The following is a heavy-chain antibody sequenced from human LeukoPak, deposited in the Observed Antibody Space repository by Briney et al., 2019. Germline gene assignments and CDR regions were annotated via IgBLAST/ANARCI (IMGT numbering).Heavy chain of an antibody. D-gene: IGHD5-12*01. CDR1: GGTFSSYA. CDR3: ARGGYAEGGFDP. CDR2: IIPIFGTA. V-gene: IGHV1-69*01. Sequence: SVKVSCKASGGTFSSYAISWVRQAPGQGLEWMGGIIPIFGTANYAQKFQGRVTITADESTSTAYMELSSLRSEDTAVYYCARGGYAEGGFDPWGQGTLVTVSS. J-gene: IGHJ5*02.